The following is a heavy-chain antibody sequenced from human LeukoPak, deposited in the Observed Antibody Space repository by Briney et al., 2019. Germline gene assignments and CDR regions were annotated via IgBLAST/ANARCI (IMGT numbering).Heavy chain of an antibody. CDR3: ARGGYYDTYYMDV. V-gene: IGHV3-43*01. CDR1: GLIFDDYT. Sequence: GGSLRLSCAASGLIFDDYTMHWVRQAPGKGLEWVSLISRNGAVTKYADPVKGRFTISRDNAKNSLYLQMNSLRAEDTALYYCARGGYYDTYYMDVWGKGTTVTVSS. CDR2: ISRNGAVT. D-gene: IGHD3-22*01. J-gene: IGHJ6*03.